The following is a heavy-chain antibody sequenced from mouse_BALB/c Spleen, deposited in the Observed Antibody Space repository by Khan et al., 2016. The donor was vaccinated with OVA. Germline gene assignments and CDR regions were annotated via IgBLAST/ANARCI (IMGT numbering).Heavy chain of an antibody. J-gene: IGHJ4*01. D-gene: IGHD2-3*01. V-gene: IGHV3-2*02. CDR3: ARDGSRYNYAMDY. Sequence: VQLKESGPGLVKPSQSLSLTCTVTGYSITSDYAWNWIRQFPGNKLEWMGYISYSGNTNYNPSLKSRISITRDTSKNQFFLQLNSVTTEDTATYYCARDGSRYNYAMDYWGQGTSGNVSS. CDR1: GYSITSDYA. CDR2: ISYSGNT.